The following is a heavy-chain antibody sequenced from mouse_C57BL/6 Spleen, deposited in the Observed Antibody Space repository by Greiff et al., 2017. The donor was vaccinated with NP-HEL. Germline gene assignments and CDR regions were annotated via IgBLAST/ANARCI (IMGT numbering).Heavy chain of an antibody. Sequence: QVQLKESGAELARPGASVKMSCKASGYTFTSYTMHWVKQRPGQGLEWIGYINPSSGYTKYNQKFKDKATLTADKSSSTAYMQLSSLTSEDSAVYYCARVYGSRFDYWGQGTTLTVSS. D-gene: IGHD1-1*01. CDR3: ARVYGSRFDY. J-gene: IGHJ2*01. CDR2: INPSSGYT. V-gene: IGHV1-4*01. CDR1: GYTFTSYT.